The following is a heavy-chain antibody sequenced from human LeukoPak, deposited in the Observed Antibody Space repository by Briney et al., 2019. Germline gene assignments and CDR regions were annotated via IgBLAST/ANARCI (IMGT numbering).Heavy chain of an antibody. J-gene: IGHJ3*02. Sequence: SETLSLTCTVSGGSISSSRYYWGWIRQPPGKGLEWIGSIYYSGSTYYNPSLKSRVTISVDTSKNQFSLKLSSVTAADTAVYYCARRNPYYDSSGYYLADAFDIWGQGTMVTVSS. D-gene: IGHD3-22*01. CDR2: IYYSGST. CDR1: GGSISSSRYY. V-gene: IGHV4-39*01. CDR3: ARRNPYYDSSGYYLADAFDI.